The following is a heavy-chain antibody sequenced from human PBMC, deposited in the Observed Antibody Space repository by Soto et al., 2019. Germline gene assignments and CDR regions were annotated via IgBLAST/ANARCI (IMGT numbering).Heavy chain of an antibody. J-gene: IGHJ5*02. Sequence: ASVKVSCKGSGYTFTSYHFNWVRQATGQGLEWMGWMNPNSGNTGYAQTLQGRVTMTWDTSISTAYMELSSLRFEDTAMYYCARGHISSTKNWLDPWGQGTLVTVSS. D-gene: IGHD6-6*01. CDR3: ARGHISSTKNWLDP. CDR2: MNPNSGNT. V-gene: IGHV1-8*01. CDR1: GYTFTSYH.